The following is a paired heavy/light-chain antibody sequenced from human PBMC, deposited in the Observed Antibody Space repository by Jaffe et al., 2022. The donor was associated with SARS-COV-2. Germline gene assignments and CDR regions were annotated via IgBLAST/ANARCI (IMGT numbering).Heavy chain of an antibody. CDR2: ISYDGSNK. CDR1: GFTFSSYG. V-gene: IGHV3-30*18. D-gene: IGHD3-22*01. J-gene: IGHJ5*02. Sequence: QVQLVESGGGVVQPGRSLRLSCAASGFTFSSYGMHWVRQAPGKGLEWVAVISYDGSNKYYADSVKGRFTISRDNSKNTLYLQMNSLRAEDTAVYYCAKDHGDYYDSSGYYIPPTNWFDPWGQGTLVTVSS. CDR3: AKDHGDYYDSSGYYIPPTNWFDP.
Light chain of an antibody. Sequence: QSVLTQPPSVSGAPGQRVTISCTGSSSNIGAGYDVHWYQQLPGTAPKLLIYGNSNRPSGVPDRFSGSKSGTSASLAITGLQAEDEADYYCQSYDSSLTARVFGGGTKLTVL. CDR3: QSYDSSLTARV. V-gene: IGLV1-40*01. J-gene: IGLJ2*01. CDR1: SSNIGAGYD. CDR2: GNS.